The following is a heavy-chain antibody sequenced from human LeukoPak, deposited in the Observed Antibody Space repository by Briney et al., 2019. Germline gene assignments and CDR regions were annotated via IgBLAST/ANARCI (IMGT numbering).Heavy chain of an antibody. D-gene: IGHD2/OR15-2a*01. CDR1: GITFSSYS. V-gene: IGHV3-48*01. CDR3: ARGGLSIMGY. Sequence: TGGSLRLSCGASGITFSSYSMNWVSQAPGKGLEWVSYISSSGSTKYYADSVKGRFTISRDNARNSLYLQMNSLRAEDTAVYFCARGGLSIMGYWGQGTLVTVSS. CDR2: ISSSGSTK. J-gene: IGHJ4*02.